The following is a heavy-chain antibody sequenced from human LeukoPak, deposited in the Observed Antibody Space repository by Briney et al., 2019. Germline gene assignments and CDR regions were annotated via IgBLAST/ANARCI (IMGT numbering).Heavy chain of an antibody. CDR3: ARGRPQGGYCSSTSCYRIPGDYYYYMDV. CDR2: ISAYNGNT. D-gene: IGHD2-2*01. J-gene: IGHJ6*03. Sequence: ASVKVSCKASGYTFTNYGISWVRQAPGQGLEWMGWISAYNGNTNYAQKLQGRVTMTTDTSTSTAYMELRSLRSDDTAVYYCARGRPQGGYCSSTSCYRIPGDYYYYMDVWGKGTTVTVSS. CDR1: GYTFTNYG. V-gene: IGHV1-18*01.